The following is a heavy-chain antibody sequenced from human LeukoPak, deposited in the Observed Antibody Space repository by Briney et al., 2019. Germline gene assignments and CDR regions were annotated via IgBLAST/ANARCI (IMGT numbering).Heavy chain of an antibody. J-gene: IGHJ2*01. Sequence: GGSLRLSCAASRFTFSRYFMSWFRQAPGKGLEWVSTITPSGATTYYADSVKGRFTISRDNAKKSLYLQMNSLRAEDTAIYYCAREPPISVTILGQIISRDWYFDLWGRGTLVTVSS. D-gene: IGHD3-3*01. CDR2: ITPSGATT. V-gene: IGHV3-21*01. CDR1: RFTFSRYF. CDR3: AREPPISVTILGQIISRDWYFDL.